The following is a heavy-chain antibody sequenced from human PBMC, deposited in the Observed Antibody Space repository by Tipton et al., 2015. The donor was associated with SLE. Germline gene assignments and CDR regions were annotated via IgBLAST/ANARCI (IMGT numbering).Heavy chain of an antibody. V-gene: IGHV4-34*01. CDR2: INHSGST. CDR3: ARQPVYYYYYMDV. J-gene: IGHJ6*03. Sequence: TLSLTCAVYGGSFSGYYWSWIRQHPGKGLEWIGEINHSGSTNYNPSLKSRVTISVDTSKNQFSLKLSSVTAADTAVYYCARQPVYYYYYMDVWGKGTTVAVSS. CDR1: GGSFSGYY.